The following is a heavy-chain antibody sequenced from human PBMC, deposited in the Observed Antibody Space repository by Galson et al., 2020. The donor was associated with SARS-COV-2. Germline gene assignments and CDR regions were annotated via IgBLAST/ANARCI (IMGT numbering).Heavy chain of an antibody. D-gene: IGHD4-4*01. CDR1: GGTFSSYT. V-gene: IGHV1-69*04. CDR2: IIPILGIA. Sequence: SMKVSCKASGGTFSSYTISWVRQAPGQGLEWMGRIIPILGIANYAQKFQGRVTITADKSTSTAYMELSSLRSEDTAVYYCARDHPVTTAPSGYYYGMDVWGQGTTVTVSS. CDR3: ARDHPVTTAPSGYYYGMDV. J-gene: IGHJ6*02.